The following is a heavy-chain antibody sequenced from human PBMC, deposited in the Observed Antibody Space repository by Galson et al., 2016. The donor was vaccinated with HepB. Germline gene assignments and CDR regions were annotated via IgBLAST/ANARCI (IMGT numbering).Heavy chain of an antibody. V-gene: IGHV2-5*02. J-gene: IGHJ6*02. D-gene: IGHD3-10*01. Sequence: PALVKPTQTLTLTCTFSGFSLNSYSVGVGWMRQPPGKAPEWLALIYWDDDKGYSPSLESRLSITKDTSKNQVVLTLTNMDPVDTATYYGAHSRRIAMVRWATSYYMMDVWGQGTAVTVSS. CDR2: IYWDDDK. CDR1: GFSLNSYSVG. CDR3: AHSRRIAMVRWATSYYMMDV.